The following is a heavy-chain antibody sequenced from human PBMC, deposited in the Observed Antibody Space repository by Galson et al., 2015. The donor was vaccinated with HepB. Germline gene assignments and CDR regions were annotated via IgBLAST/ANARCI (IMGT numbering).Heavy chain of an antibody. J-gene: IGHJ6*02. CDR2: INPNSGGT. V-gene: IGHV1-2*04. CDR3: ARDFLTTEFGESPPYGMDV. CDR1: GYTFTGYY. Sequence: SVKVSCKASGYTFTGYYMHWVRQAPGQGLEWMGWINPNSGGTNYAQKFQGWVTMTRDTSISTAYVELSRLRSDDTAVYYCARDFLTTEFGESPPYGMDVWGQGTTVTVSS. D-gene: IGHD3-10*01.